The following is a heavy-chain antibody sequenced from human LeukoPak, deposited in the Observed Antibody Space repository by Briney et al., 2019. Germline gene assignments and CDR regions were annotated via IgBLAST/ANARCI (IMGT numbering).Heavy chain of an antibody. Sequence: SVKVSCKASGGTFSSYAISWVRQAPGQGLEWMGGIIPIFGTANYAQKFQGRVTITADESTSTAYMELSSLRSEDTAVYYCARVWSLANYGYYYCYMDVWGKGTTVTVSS. D-gene: IGHD1-7*01. J-gene: IGHJ6*03. V-gene: IGHV1-69*13. CDR3: ARVWSLANYGYYYCYMDV. CDR2: IIPIFGTA. CDR1: GGTFSSYA.